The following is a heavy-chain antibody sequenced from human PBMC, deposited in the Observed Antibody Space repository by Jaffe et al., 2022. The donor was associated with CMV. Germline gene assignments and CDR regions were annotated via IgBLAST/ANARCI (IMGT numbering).Heavy chain of an antibody. D-gene: IGHD3-16*02. V-gene: IGHV4-34*01. CDR1: GGSFSGYY. CDR3: ARGPRPYDYVWGSYRQYFQH. Sequence: QVQLQQWGAGLLKPSETLSLTCAVYGGSFSGYYWSWIRQPPGKGLEWIGEINHSGSTNYNPSLKSRVTISVDTSKNQFSLKLSSVTAADTAVYYCARGPRPYDYVWGSYRQYFQHWGQGTLVTVSS. CDR2: INHSGST. J-gene: IGHJ1*01.